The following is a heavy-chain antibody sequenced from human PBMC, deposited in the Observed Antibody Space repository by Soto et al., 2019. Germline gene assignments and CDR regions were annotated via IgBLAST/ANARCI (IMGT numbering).Heavy chain of an antibody. D-gene: IGHD6-13*01. J-gene: IGHJ6*02. V-gene: IGHV3-23*01. CDR2: ISDNGGST. CDR1: GPTFSIQA. Sequence: PGGSLRLSCAASGPTFSIQAMIWVRQAPGKGLEWISYISDNGGSTSYTDPVKGRFTIFRDNSKNTLYLQMNSLRDEDTAVYYCAKLSSSTWTDVWGQGTTVTVSS. CDR3: AKLSSSTWTDV.